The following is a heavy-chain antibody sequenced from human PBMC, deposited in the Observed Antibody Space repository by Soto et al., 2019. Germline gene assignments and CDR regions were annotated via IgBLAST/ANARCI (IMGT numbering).Heavy chain of an antibody. CDR2: ISSSSSTI. Sequence: GGSLRLSCAASGFTFSSYSMNWVRQAPGKGLEWVSYISSSSSTIYYADSVKGRFTISRDNAKNPLYLQMNSLRDEDTAVYYCARRDGTRAFDIWGQGTMVTVSS. CDR1: GFTFSSYS. V-gene: IGHV3-48*02. CDR3: ARRDGTRAFDI. J-gene: IGHJ3*02.